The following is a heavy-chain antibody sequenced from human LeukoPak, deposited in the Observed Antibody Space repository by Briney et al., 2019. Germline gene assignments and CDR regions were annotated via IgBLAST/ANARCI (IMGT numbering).Heavy chain of an antibody. Sequence: PGGSLRLSCAASGFTFSSYAMSWVRQAPGKRLEWVSAISGSGGSTYYADSVKGRFTISRDNSKNTLYLQMNSLRAEDTAVYYCAKETVAGTDPDYGMDVWGQGTTVTVSS. CDR2: ISGSGGST. CDR1: GFTFSSYA. CDR3: AKETVAGTDPDYGMDV. J-gene: IGHJ6*02. D-gene: IGHD6-19*01. V-gene: IGHV3-23*01.